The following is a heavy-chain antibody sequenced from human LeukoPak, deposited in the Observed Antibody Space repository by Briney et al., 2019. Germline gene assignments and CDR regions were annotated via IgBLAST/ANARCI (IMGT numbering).Heavy chain of an antibody. Sequence: SVKVSCKASGGTFSSYAISWVRQAPGQGLEWMGGIIPIFGTANYAQKFQGRVTITADESTSTAYMELSSLRSEDTAVYYCARAALIMIVGDNYFDYWGQGTLVTVSS. CDR2: IIPIFGTA. D-gene: IGHD3-22*01. CDR1: GGTFSSYA. CDR3: ARAALIMIVGDNYFDY. V-gene: IGHV1-69*13. J-gene: IGHJ4*02.